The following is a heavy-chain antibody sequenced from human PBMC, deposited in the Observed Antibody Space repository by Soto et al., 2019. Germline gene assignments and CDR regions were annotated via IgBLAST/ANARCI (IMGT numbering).Heavy chain of an antibody. CDR1: GFTFSSYA. D-gene: IGHD2-15*01. CDR2: ISGSGGST. Sequence: EVQLLESGGGLVQPGGSLRLSCAASGFTFSSYAMSWVRQAPGKGLEWVSAISGSGGSTYYADSVKGRFTISRDNSKNALYLQMNGLRAEDTAVYYCAKVVVVAATPIYWGQGTLVTVSS. V-gene: IGHV3-23*01. J-gene: IGHJ4*02. CDR3: AKVVVVAATPIY.